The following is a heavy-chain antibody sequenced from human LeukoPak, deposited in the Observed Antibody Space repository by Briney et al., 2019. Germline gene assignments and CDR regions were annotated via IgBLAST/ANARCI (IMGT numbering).Heavy chain of an antibody. J-gene: IGHJ4*02. V-gene: IGHV4-38-2*01. CDR3: ARGRITIFGAFDY. CDR1: GYSISSGYY. D-gene: IGHD3-3*01. Sequence: SETLSLTCAVSGYSISSGYYWGWIRQPPGKGLEWIGSIYHSGSTYYNPSLKSRVTISVDTSKNQFSLKLSSVTAADTAVYYCARGRITIFGAFDYWGQGTLVTVSS. CDR2: IYHSGST.